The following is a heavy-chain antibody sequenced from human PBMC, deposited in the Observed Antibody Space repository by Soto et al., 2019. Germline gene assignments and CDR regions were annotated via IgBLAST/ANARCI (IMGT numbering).Heavy chain of an antibody. CDR2: VHHSVTT. D-gene: IGHD6-13*01. CDR3: ARDTSSTSLRAEYFQF. J-gene: IGHJ1*01. Sequence: SETLSLTCALYGGSFSGYYWSWIRQSPGKGLEWIGSVHHSVTTYYNPSLKGRVTISMDTSKNQFSLRLTSVTAADTAVYYCARDTSSTSLRAEYFQFWGQGTQVTVSS. V-gene: IGHV4-34*01. CDR1: GGSFSGYY.